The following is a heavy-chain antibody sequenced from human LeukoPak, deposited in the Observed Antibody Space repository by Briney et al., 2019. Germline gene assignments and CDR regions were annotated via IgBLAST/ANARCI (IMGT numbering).Heavy chain of an antibody. CDR1: GFPFSSYW. V-gene: IGHV3-53*01. Sequence: GGSLRLSCAVSGFPFSSYWMDWVRQAPGKGLEWVSLIYSGGYTYYADSVKGRFTISRDNSKNTLYLQMNSLGAEDTAVYYCARDRITMIRGVIITQDFDHWGQGTLVTVSS. J-gene: IGHJ4*02. D-gene: IGHD3-10*01. CDR3: ARDRITMIRGVIITQDFDH. CDR2: IYSGGYT.